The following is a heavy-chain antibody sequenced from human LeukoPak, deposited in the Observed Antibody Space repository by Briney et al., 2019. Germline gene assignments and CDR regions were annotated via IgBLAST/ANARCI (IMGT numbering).Heavy chain of an antibody. J-gene: IGHJ4*02. Sequence: GGSLRLSCAASGFTFSDYWMNWVRQAPGKGLEWVSAISGSGGSTYYADSVKGRFTISRDNSKNTLYLQMNSLRAEDTAVYYCAKSPTTMVRPYYFDYWGQGTLVTVSS. D-gene: IGHD3-10*01. CDR1: GFTFSDYW. V-gene: IGHV3-23*01. CDR2: ISGSGGST. CDR3: AKSPTTMVRPYYFDY.